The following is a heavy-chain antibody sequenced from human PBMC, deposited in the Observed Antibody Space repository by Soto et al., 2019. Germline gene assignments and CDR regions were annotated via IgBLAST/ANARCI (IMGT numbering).Heavy chain of an antibody. CDR3: ARGRNSSPPGGRLDY. V-gene: IGHV1-69*01. CDR1: GGTFSSYA. D-gene: IGHD6-13*01. CDR2: IIPIFGTA. Sequence: QVQLVQSGAEVKKPWSSGKVSCKASGGTFSSYAISWVRPAPGPGLEWVGGIIPIFGTANYAQKFQGRVTITADESTSTAYMELSSLRSEDTAVYYCARGRNSSPPGGRLDYWGQGTLVTVSS. J-gene: IGHJ4*02.